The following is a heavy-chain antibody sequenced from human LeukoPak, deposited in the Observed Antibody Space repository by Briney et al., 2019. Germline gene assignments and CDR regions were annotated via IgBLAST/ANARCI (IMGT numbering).Heavy chain of an antibody. J-gene: IGHJ4*02. CDR2: IRSDGSTI. CDR1: GFTFSDYD. CDR3: AREGRGYYGDFDY. V-gene: IGHV3-11*01. D-gene: IGHD3-22*01. Sequence: PGGSLRLSCSASGFTFSDYDMNWIRQAPGKGLEWVSYIRSDGSTIYDADSVKGRFFISRDNARNSLYLQMNSLRAGDTAVYYCAREGRGYYGDFDYWGQGTLVTVSS.